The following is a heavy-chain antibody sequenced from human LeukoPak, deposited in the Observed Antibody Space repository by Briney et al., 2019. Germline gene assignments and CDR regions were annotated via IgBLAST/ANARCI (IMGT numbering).Heavy chain of an antibody. Sequence: GGSLRLSCAASAFAVSTNYLSWVRQAPGKGLEWVSVIYSDGSTYYTDSVKGRFTISRDNSKNTLYLQVNSLRPEDTAVYYCARDQRSESYYPWGWFDPWGQGTLVTVSS. V-gene: IGHV3-66*02. D-gene: IGHD1-26*01. J-gene: IGHJ5*02. CDR3: ARDQRSESYYPWGWFDP. CDR1: AFAVSTNY. CDR2: IYSDGST.